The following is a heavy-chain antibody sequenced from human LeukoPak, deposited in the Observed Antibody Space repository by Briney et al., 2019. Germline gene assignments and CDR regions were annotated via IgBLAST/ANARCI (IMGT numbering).Heavy chain of an antibody. CDR3: ARDTAVAAKFGNWHFDL. CDR2: INQDGSEK. CDR1: GFTFSSYW. D-gene: IGHD6-19*01. J-gene: IGHJ2*01. Sequence: PGGSLRLSCAGSGFTFSSYWMSWVRQAPGKGLEWVAKINQDGSEKDYVDSVEGRFRISRDNAKNELYLQMNSLRAEDTAVYYCARDTAVAAKFGNWHFDLWGRGTLVTVSS. V-gene: IGHV3-7*03.